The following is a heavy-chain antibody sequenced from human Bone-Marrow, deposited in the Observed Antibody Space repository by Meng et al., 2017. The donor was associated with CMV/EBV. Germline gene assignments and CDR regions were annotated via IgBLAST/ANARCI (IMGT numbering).Heavy chain of an antibody. D-gene: IGHD2-15*01. J-gene: IGHJ4*02. Sequence: KVSCKGSGYSFTSYWIGWVRQMPGKGLEWMGSIHPSDSATRYSPSFQGQVSISADKSSSTAYLQWRSLTAPDTAMYYCARYLSGGAALLRYWGQGTLVTVSS. CDR1: GYSFTSYW. V-gene: IGHV5-51*01. CDR2: IHPSDSAT. CDR3: ARYLSGGAALLRY.